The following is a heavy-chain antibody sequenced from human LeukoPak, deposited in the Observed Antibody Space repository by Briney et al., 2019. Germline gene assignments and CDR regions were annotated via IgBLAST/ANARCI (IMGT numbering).Heavy chain of an antibody. CDR1: GGSISSSSYY. V-gene: IGHV4-39*01. D-gene: IGHD3-10*01. J-gene: IGHJ5*02. Sequence: PSETPSLTCTVSGGSISSSSYYWGWIRQPPGKGLEWIGSIYYSGSTYYNPSLKSRVTISVDTSKNQFSLKLSSVTAADTAVYYCARQKASGSYYKVLNWFDPWGQGTLVTVSS. CDR3: ARQKASGSYYKVLNWFDP. CDR2: IYYSGST.